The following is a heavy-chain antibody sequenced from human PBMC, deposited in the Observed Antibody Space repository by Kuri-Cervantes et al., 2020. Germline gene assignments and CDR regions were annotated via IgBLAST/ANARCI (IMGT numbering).Heavy chain of an antibody. D-gene: IGHD3-3*01. CDR3: ATGEWLSAVGAFDY. J-gene: IGHJ4*02. CDR2: INPNSDGT. Sequence: ASVKVSCKASGYTFTGYYIHWVRQAPGQGLEWMGWINPNSDGTNYAQKFQGWVTITRDTSISTAYMEMRRLTSDDTAVYYCATGEWLSAVGAFDYWGQGTLVTVSS. V-gene: IGHV1-2*04. CDR1: GYTFTGYY.